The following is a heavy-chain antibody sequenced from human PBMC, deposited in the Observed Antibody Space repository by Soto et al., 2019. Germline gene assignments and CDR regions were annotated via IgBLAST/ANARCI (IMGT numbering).Heavy chain of an antibody. CDR2: ISSSSSTI. Sequence: GGSLRLSCAASGFTFSSYSMNWVRQAPGKGLEGVSYISSSSSTIYYTDSVKGRFTISGDNAKNSLYLQMNSLRDEDTAMYYCARDWGYSDSSGYPRPYYFDDWGQGTLVTVSS. V-gene: IGHV3-48*02. CDR3: ARDWGYSDSSGYPRPYYFDD. CDR1: GFTFSSYS. J-gene: IGHJ4*02. D-gene: IGHD3-22*01.